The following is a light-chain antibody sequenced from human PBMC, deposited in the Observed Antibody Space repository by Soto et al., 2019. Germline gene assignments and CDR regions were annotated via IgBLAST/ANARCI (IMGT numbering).Light chain of an antibody. V-gene: IGKV3-20*01. CDR3: QQYGNSPYA. J-gene: IGKJ2*01. Sequence: EIVLTQSPGTLSLSPGERATLSCRASQTVSSNYLAWYQHKPGQAPRLLIYGASSRATAIPARFSGSGSGKYFTLTISSLEPEDFAVYYCQQYGNSPYAFGQGTKLEIK. CDR2: GAS. CDR1: QTVSSNY.